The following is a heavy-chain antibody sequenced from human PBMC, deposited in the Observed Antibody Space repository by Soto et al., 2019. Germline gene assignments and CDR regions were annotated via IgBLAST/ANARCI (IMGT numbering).Heavy chain of an antibody. D-gene: IGHD2-2*01. CDR1: GGTFSRYA. V-gene: IGHV1-69*13. Sequence: SVKVSFKACGGTFSRYAISWLRQAPGQGLEWMGGIIPIFGTANYAQKFQGRVTITADESTSTAYMELSSLRSEDTAVYYCARDRGDIVVVPAAMRPYYYYGMDVWGQGTTVTVSS. J-gene: IGHJ6*02. CDR2: IIPIFGTA. CDR3: ARDRGDIVVVPAAMRPYYYYGMDV.